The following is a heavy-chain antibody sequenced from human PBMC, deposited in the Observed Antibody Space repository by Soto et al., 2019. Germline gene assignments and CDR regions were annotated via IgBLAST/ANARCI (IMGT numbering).Heavy chain of an antibody. D-gene: IGHD1-26*01. Sequence: KPSETLSLTCAVYGGSFSGYYWSWIRQPPGKGLEWIGEINHSGSTNYNPSLKSRLTISVGTSRKEFSLRLTSVTAADSAVYYCARDPGGRFDSWGQGTLVTVSS. CDR3: ARDPGGRFDS. J-gene: IGHJ4*02. V-gene: IGHV4-34*01. CDR2: INHSGST. CDR1: GGSFSGYY.